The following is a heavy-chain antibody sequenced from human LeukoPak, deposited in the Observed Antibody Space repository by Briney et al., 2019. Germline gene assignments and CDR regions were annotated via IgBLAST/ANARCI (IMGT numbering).Heavy chain of an antibody. D-gene: IGHD3-10*01. CDR3: ARGPPRRMVRGAVDY. Sequence: GGSLRLSCAASGFTFSSYSMNWVRQAPGKGLEWVSSISSSSSYIYYADSVKGRFTISRDNAKNSLYLQMNSLRAEDTAVYYCARGPPRRMVRGAVDYWGQGTLVTVSS. CDR2: ISSSSSYI. J-gene: IGHJ4*02. CDR1: GFTFSSYS. V-gene: IGHV3-21*01.